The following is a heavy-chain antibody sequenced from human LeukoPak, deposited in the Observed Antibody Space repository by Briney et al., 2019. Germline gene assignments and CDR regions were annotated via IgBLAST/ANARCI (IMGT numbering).Heavy chain of an antibody. CDR1: GGSISSYY. J-gene: IGHJ3*02. CDR3: ARGVSTSDAFDI. D-gene: IGHD1/OR15-1a*01. CDR2: IYYSGST. Sequence: PSETLSLTCTVSGGSISSYYWSWIRQPPGKGLEWIGYIYYSGSTNYNPSLKSRVTISVDTSKNQFSLKPSSVTAADTAVYYCARGVSTSDAFDIWGQGTMVTVSS. V-gene: IGHV4-59*01.